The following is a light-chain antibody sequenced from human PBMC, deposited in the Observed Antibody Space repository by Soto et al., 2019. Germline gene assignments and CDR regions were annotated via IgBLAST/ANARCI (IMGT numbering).Light chain of an antibody. Sequence: EIVMTQSPATLSVSPGERATLSCRASQSISSSLAWYQQKPGQAPRLLIYGASSRATGIPDRFSGSGSGTDFTLTISRLEPEDFAVYYCQQYAQGITFGQGTRLEIK. J-gene: IGKJ5*01. CDR2: GAS. CDR1: QSISSS. V-gene: IGKV3-20*01. CDR3: QQYAQGIT.